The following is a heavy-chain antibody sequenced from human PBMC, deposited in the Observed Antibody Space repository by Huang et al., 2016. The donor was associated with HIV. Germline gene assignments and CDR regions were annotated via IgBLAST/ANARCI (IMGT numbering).Heavy chain of an antibody. CDR1: GFTFSSYA. D-gene: IGHD3-3*01. Sequence: EVLLLESGGGLVQPGGSLRLSCVASGFTFSSYAMSWVGQAPWKGLVWVAVINDVISKLYYAHSVKGRFAVSRDDSTNTLYLQMNSLRAEDTAVYYCAKDADTSGYDVLGPFGSWGQGTLVTVSS. V-gene: IGHV3-23*03. CDR3: AKDADTSGYDVLGPFGS. CDR2: INDVISKL. J-gene: IGHJ4*02.